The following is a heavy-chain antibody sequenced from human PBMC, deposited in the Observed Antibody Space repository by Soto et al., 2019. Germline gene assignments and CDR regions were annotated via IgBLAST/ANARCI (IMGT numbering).Heavy chain of an antibody. V-gene: IGHV1-69*01. CDR3: ASSRGSYPSYYYYGMDV. J-gene: IGHJ6*02. D-gene: IGHD1-26*01. CDR2: IIPIFGTA. CDR1: GGTFSSYA. Sequence: QVQLVQSGAEVKKPGSSVKVSCKASGGTFSSYAISWVRQAPGQGLEWMGGIIPIFGTANYAQKFQGRVTITADESTSTAYMELSSLRSEDTAVYYCASSRGSYPSYYYYGMDVWGQGTTVTVSS.